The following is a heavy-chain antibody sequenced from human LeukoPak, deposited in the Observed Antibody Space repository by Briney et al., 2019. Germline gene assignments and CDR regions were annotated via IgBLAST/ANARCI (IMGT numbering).Heavy chain of an antibody. V-gene: IGHV4-61*02. CDR1: GGSISSGSYY. D-gene: IGHD3-22*01. CDR3: ARSNNYYDSSGYYSPFDY. Sequence: PSETLSLTCTVSGGSISSGSYYWSWIRQPAGKGLEWIGRIYTSGSTNYNPSLKSRVTISVDTSKNQFSLKLSSVTAADTAVYYCARSNNYYDSSGYYSPFDYWGQGTLVTVSS. CDR2: IYTSGST. J-gene: IGHJ4*02.